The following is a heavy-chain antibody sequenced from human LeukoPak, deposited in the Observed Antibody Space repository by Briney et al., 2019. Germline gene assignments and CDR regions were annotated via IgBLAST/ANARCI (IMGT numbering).Heavy chain of an antibody. CDR2: INPSGGST. Sequence: ASVKVSCKASGYTFTSYYMHWVRQSSGQGLEWMGMINPSGGSTSYAQKFQGRVTMTRDMSTSTVYMELSRLRSDDTAVYYCARMGWWELLSGFDYWGQGTLVTVSS. J-gene: IGHJ4*02. D-gene: IGHD1-26*01. V-gene: IGHV1-46*01. CDR3: ARMGWWELLSGFDY. CDR1: GYTFTSYY.